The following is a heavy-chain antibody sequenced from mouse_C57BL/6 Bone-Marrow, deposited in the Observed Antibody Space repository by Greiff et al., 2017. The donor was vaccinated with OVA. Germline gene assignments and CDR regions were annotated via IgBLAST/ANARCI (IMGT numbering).Heavy chain of an antibody. J-gene: IGHJ3*01. V-gene: IGHV5-6*01. CDR2: ISSGGSYT. CDR3: ARIYYDY. CDR1: GFTFSSYG. D-gene: IGHD2-4*01. Sequence: EVQLVVSGGDLVKPGGSLKLSCAASGFTFSSYGMSWVRQTPDKRLEWVATISSGGSYTYYPDSVKGRFTISRDNAKNTLYLQMSSLKSEDTAMYYCARIYYDYWGQGTLVTVSA.